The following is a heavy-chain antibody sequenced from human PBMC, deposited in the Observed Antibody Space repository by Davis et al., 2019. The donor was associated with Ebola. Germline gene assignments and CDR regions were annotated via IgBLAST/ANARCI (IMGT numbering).Heavy chain of an antibody. CDR1: GYTFTGYY. V-gene: IGHV1-2*06. CDR3: ATILSFGMDV. J-gene: IGHJ6*02. CDR2: INPNSGGT. D-gene: IGHD3-9*01. Sequence: AASVKVSCKASGYTFTGYYMHWVRQAPGQGLEWMGRINPNSGGTNYAQKFQGRVTMTEDTSTDTAYMELSSLRSEDTAVYYCATILSFGMDVWGQGTTVTVSS.